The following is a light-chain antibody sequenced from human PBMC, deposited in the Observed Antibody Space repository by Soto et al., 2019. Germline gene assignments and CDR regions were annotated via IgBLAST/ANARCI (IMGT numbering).Light chain of an antibody. CDR1: QTVNNN. Sequence: EIVMTQSPATLSVSPGERATLSCRASQTVNNNLSWYQQKPGQAPRLLLYGASARATGIPARFSGSGSGTEFTLTISSLQSEDFAVYYCQQYNTWPLTFGGGTKVEIK. J-gene: IGKJ4*01. CDR2: GAS. V-gene: IGKV3-15*01. CDR3: QQYNTWPLT.